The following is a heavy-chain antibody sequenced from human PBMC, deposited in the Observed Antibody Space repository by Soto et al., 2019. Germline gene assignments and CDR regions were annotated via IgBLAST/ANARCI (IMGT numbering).Heavy chain of an antibody. CDR2: IWYDGGNK. J-gene: IGHJ4*02. V-gene: IGHV3-33*01. CDR3: ARDSRDGYNYEGNFDY. D-gene: IGHD1-1*01. CDR1: GFIFSGYA. Sequence: QVQLVESGGGVVQPGRSLRLSCAASGFIFSGYAMHWVRQSPGKGLEWLAHIWYDGGNKYYAESVKGRFTISRDNSKRKVYRQMNSLRAEDTAVYYCARDSRDGYNYEGNFDYWGPGTLVTVSS.